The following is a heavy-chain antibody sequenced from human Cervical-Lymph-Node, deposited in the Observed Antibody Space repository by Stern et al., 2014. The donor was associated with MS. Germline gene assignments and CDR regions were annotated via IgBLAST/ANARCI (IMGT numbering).Heavy chain of an antibody. Sequence: EEQLVESGGGLVKPGGSLRLSCAASGITFTNAWMNWVRQSPGKGLEWVGRIKSKSDGETADYAAPAKGRFTISRNDSENTLFLQMNSLKNEDTAVYYCTTAGCSSSSCFQYYYGMDIWGQGTTVTVSS. CDR3: TTAGCSSSSCFQYYYGMDI. D-gene: IGHD2-2*01. J-gene: IGHJ6*02. V-gene: IGHV3-15*01. CDR2: IKSKSDGETA. CDR1: GITFTNAW.